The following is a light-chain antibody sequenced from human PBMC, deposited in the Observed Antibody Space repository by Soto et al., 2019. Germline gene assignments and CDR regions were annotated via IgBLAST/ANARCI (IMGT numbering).Light chain of an antibody. J-gene: IGLJ2*01. CDR1: SSNIGSNY. Sequence: QCVLTQPPSASGTPGQRVTISCSGSSSNIGSNYVYWYQQLPGTAPKLLIYRNNQRPSGVPDRFSGSKSGTSASLAISGLRSEDEADYYCAAWDDSLSGPNVVFGGGTKLTVL. V-gene: IGLV1-47*01. CDR2: RNN. CDR3: AAWDDSLSGPNVV.